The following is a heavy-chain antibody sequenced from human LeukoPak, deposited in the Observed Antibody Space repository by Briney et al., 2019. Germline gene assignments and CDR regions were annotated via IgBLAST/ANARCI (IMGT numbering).Heavy chain of an antibody. D-gene: IGHD3-22*01. CDR2: IYDSGST. CDR1: GGSIRSSYYY. V-gene: IGHV4-39*01. J-gene: IGHJ2*01. CDR3: ARLTMIVVLFDL. Sequence: SETLSLTCTVSGGSIRSSYYYWGWIRQPPGKGLEWIGSIYDSGSTYYNPSLKSRVTISVDTSKNQFSLKLSSVTAADTAVYYCARLTMIVVLFDLWGRGTLVTVSS.